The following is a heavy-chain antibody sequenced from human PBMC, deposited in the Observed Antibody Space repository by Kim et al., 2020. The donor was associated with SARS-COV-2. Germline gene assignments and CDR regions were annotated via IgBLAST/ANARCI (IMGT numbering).Heavy chain of an antibody. V-gene: IGHV3-21*01. CDR3: ARDLPSTTGSTFDY. Sequence: DSVQGRFTISRDNAKTSLYLQMNSLRAEDTAVYYCARDLPSTTGSTFDYWGQGTLVTVSS. J-gene: IGHJ4*02. D-gene: IGHD4-4*01.